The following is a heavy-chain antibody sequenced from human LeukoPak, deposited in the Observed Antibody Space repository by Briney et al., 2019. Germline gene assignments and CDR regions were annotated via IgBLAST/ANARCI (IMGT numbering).Heavy chain of an antibody. CDR2: IYYSGST. Sequence: SETLSLTCAVSGGSISSSNYYWDWIRQPPGKGLEWIGSIYYSGSTYYNPSLKSRVTISVDTSKNQFSLKLSSVTAADMAVYYCARLGVPGTRLAWFDPWGQGTLVTVSS. CDR3: ARLGVPGTRLAWFDP. CDR1: GGSISSSNYY. D-gene: IGHD2-2*01. J-gene: IGHJ5*02. V-gene: IGHV4-39*01.